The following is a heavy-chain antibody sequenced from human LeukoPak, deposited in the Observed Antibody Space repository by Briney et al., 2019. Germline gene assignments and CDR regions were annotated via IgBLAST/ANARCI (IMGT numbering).Heavy chain of an antibody. V-gene: IGHV3-23*01. D-gene: IGHD6-19*01. CDR3: ARDLGYSSGPNY. J-gene: IGHJ4*02. CDR1: GFTFNNYA. Sequence: GGSLRLSCAASGFTFNNYAMSWVRQAPGKGLEWVSTVSGSGAIAYYTDSDKGRFTISRDNSENTLYLQMSSLTAKDTAVYYCARDLGYSSGPNYWGQGTRVTVSS. CDR2: VSGSGAIA.